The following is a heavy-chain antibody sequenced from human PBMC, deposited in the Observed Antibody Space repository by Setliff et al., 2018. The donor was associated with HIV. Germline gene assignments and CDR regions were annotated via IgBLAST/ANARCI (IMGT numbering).Heavy chain of an antibody. D-gene: IGHD1-26*01. CDR3: ARVSGLSGELLYFDY. V-gene: IGHV1-3*01. J-gene: IGHJ4*02. CDR1: GYTFTSYA. CDR2: INAGNGHT. Sequence: ASVKVSCKASGYTFTSYALHWVRQAPGQRLEWMGWINAGNGHTKYSQKFQGRASITRDTSASTAYMELSSLRSEDTAVYYCARVSGLSGELLYFDYWGLGTLVTVS.